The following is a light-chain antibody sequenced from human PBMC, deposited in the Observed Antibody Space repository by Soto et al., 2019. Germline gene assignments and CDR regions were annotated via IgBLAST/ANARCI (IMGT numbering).Light chain of an antibody. CDR2: GAS. J-gene: IGKJ5*01. CDR3: QQRSSWPIT. Sequence: DIVMTQSPATLSVSPGERATLSCKASQSVSSNLAWYQQKPGQAPRLIIYGASTRATGIPARFSGSGSGTDFTLTISRLEPEDVALYYCQQRSSWPITFGQGTRLEIK. V-gene: IGKV3-15*01. CDR1: QSVSSN.